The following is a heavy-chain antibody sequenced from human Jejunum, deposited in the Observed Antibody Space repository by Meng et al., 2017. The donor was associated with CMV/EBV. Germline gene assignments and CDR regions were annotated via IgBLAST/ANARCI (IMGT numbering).Heavy chain of an antibody. D-gene: IGHD5-24*01. CDR2: INTDGSST. J-gene: IGHJ4*02. CDR3: TRDAGRRDGYNYLGYCDS. V-gene: IGHV3-74*01. CDR1: NTYG. Sequence: NTYGMHWVRQAPGKGLMWVSRINTDGSSTAYADSVKGRFTVSRDNAKNTLYLQMNSLRAEDTAVYYCTRDAGRRDGYNYLGYCDSWGQGTPVTVSS.